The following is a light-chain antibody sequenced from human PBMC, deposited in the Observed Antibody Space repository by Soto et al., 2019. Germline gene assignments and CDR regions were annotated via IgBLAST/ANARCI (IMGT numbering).Light chain of an antibody. CDR3: CSYAGSSTYV. J-gene: IGLJ1*01. CDR2: EPS. CDR1: SSDVGSYNF. V-gene: IGLV2-23*01. Sequence: QSVLTQPASVSGSPGQSITISCTGTSSDVGSYNFVSWYQQHPGKAPKLMIYEPSKRPSGVSNRLSGSKPGNTASLTFSGFQPEDEADYYGCSYAGSSTYVFGAGTKVTVL.